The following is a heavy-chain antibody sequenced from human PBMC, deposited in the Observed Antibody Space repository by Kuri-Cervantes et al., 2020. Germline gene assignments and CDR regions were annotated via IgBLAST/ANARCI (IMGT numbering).Heavy chain of an antibody. CDR2: ISAYNGNT. CDR1: GYTFTSYG. J-gene: IGHJ6*02. CDR3: ARGGEKYYYDSSGPPRNGMDV. V-gene: IGHV1-18*01. D-gene: IGHD3-22*01. Sequence: ASVKVSCKASGYTFTSYGISWVRQAPGQGLEWMGWISAYNGNTNYAQKFQGRVTMTRDTSISTAYMELSRLRSDDTAVYYCARGGEKYYYDSSGPPRNGMDVWGRGTTVTVSS.